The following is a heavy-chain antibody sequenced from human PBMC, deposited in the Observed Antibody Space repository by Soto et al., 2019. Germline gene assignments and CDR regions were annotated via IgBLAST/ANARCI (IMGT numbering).Heavy chain of an antibody. J-gene: IGHJ4*02. Sequence: QVQLVQSGAEVKKPGSSVKVSCKASGGTFSSYTISWVRQAPGQGLEWMGRIIPILGIANYAQKFQGRVTITADKSTSTAYMELSSLRSEDTAVYYCARDPSPPYYYDSSGYRCAWGQGTLVTVSS. CDR1: GGTFSSYT. CDR3: ARDPSPPYYYDSSGYRCA. CDR2: IIPILGIA. V-gene: IGHV1-69*08. D-gene: IGHD3-22*01.